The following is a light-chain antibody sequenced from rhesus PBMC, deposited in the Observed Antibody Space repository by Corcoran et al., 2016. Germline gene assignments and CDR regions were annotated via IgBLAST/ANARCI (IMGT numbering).Light chain of an antibody. Sequence: DIQMTQSPSSLSASVGDKVTITCQASQGISKYLAWYQQKPGKAPKPLIYGASTLQSGVPSRLRGSGSWTDVTLTNSSLGPEYVRVYNCYQHTSGYTFGPGTKLAIK. CDR1: QGISKY. V-gene: IGKV1-33*01. CDR2: GAS. J-gene: IGKJ3*01. CDR3: YQHTSGYT.